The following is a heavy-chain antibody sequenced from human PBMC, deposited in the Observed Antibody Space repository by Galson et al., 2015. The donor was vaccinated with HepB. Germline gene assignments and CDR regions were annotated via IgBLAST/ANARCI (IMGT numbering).Heavy chain of an antibody. CDR1: GGTFSSYA. D-gene: IGHD3-22*01. J-gene: IGHJ4*02. CDR3: ARGTYDSSGYYRISGFDY. CDR2: IIPIFGTA. Sequence: SVKVSCKASGGTFSSYAISWVRQAPGQGLEWMGGIIPIFGTANYAQKFQGRVTITADESTSTAYMELSSLRSEDTAVYYCARGTYDSSGYYRISGFDYWGQGTLVTVSS. V-gene: IGHV1-69*13.